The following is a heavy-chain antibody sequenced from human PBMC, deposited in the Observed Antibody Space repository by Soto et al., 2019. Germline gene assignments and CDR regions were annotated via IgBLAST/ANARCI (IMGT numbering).Heavy chain of an antibody. Sequence: ASVKVSCKASGYTFITYDIHWVRQATGQGLEWMGWMNPYNGNAGYAQKFQGRVTMTRNTSISTAYMELSSLRSEDTAVYFCARRKERSGPHYFDSWGQGTLVTVSS. CDR3: ARRKERSGPHYFDS. CDR2: MNPYNGNA. V-gene: IGHV1-8*01. D-gene: IGHD6-25*01. CDR1: GYTFITYD. J-gene: IGHJ4*02.